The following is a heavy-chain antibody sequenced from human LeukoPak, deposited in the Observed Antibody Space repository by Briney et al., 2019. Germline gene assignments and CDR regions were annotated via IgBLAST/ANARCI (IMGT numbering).Heavy chain of an antibody. D-gene: IGHD6-25*01. CDR3: ARDSAADDNDFDV. Sequence: PGGSLRLSCIPSGFSFSSYGMHWVRQAPGKGLEWVAVIWSHGNRKHHSDSVEGRFAISGDNSKNILYLQMNNLRAEDTALYYCARDSAADDNDFDVWGQGTMVTVSS. V-gene: IGHV3-33*01. CDR1: GFSFSSYG. CDR2: IWSHGNRK. J-gene: IGHJ3*01.